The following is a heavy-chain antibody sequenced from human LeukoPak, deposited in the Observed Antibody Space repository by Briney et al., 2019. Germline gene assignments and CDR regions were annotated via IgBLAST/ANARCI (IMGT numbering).Heavy chain of an antibody. CDR3: ARTTEGGYTYDYFYYYYMDV. CDR2: IYTSGST. Sequence: SETLTLTCTVSGGSISNYYWSWIRQPAGKGLEWIGRIYTSGSTNYNPSLKSRVTMSVDTSKNQFSLKLNSVTAADTAVYYCARTTEGGYTYDYFYYYYMDVWGKGTTVTLSS. D-gene: IGHD5-18*01. CDR1: GGSISNYY. J-gene: IGHJ6*03. V-gene: IGHV4-4*07.